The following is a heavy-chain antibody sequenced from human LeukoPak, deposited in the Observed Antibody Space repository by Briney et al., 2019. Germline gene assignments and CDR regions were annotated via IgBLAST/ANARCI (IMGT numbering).Heavy chain of an antibody. V-gene: IGHV4-4*07. CDR3: ARESQDVRIDY. Sequence: SETLSLTCTVSGGSISSYYWSWIRQPAGKGLEWIGRIYTSGSTNYNPSLKSRVTMSVDTSKNQFSLKMSSVTAEDTAVYYCARESQDVRIDYWGQGTLVTVSS. CDR2: IYTSGST. CDR1: GGSISSYY. D-gene: IGHD3-10*01. J-gene: IGHJ4*02.